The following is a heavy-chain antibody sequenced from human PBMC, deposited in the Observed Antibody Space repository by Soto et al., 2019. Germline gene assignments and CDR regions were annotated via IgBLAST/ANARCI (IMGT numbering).Heavy chain of an antibody. V-gene: IGHV4-39*01. CDR1: GGSTSSADYY. D-gene: IGHD3-22*01. CDR3: ASICYYDISGPMDV. J-gene: IGHJ6*02. CDR2: IYYSGST. Sequence: KTSETLSLTCSVSGGSTSSADYYWALTRQPPGKGLEWIGTIYYSGSTYSNPYLKSRVAMSIDTTNNPFTLEMRSVTAADTAVYYCASICYYDISGPMDVWGQGDTVTVSS.